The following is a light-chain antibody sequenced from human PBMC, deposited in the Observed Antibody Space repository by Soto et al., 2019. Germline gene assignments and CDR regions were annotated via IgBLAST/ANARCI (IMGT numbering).Light chain of an antibody. CDR1: SSNLGAGYD. Sequence: QSVLTQPPSVSGTPGRRVSISCTGTSSNLGAGYDVHWYQQLPGAAPRLLIFGNNVRPSGVPDRFSGSKSGTSASLAITGLQAEDEAIYHCQSYDGSLATSIFGAGTKVTVL. J-gene: IGLJ2*01. V-gene: IGLV1-40*01. CDR3: QSYDGSLATSI. CDR2: GNN.